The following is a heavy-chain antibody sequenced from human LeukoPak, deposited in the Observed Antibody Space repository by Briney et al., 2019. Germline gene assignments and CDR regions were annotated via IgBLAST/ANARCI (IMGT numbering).Heavy chain of an antibody. V-gene: IGHV4-31*03. CDR2: IYYSGST. J-gene: IGHJ4*02. CDR1: RGSISSDGYY. Sequence: SETLSLTCTVSRGSISSDGYYWSWIRQHPGKGLEWIGYIYYSGSTYYNPSLKSRVTISVDTSKNQFSLKLSSVTAADTAVYYCARGLYSSGYSRFDYWGQGTLVTVSS. D-gene: IGHD3-22*01. CDR3: ARGLYSSGYSRFDY.